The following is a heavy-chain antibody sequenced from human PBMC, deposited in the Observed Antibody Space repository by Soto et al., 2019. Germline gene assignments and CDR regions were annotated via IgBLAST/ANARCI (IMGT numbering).Heavy chain of an antibody. V-gene: IGHV1-18*01. J-gene: IGHJ3*02. D-gene: IGHD3-16*01. CDR2: ISAYNGNT. CDR1: GYTFTSYG. CDR3: PRGVKSWGYPDPFHI. Sequence: QVQPVQSGAEVKKPGASVKVSCKASGYTFTSYGISWVRQAPGQGLEWMGWISAYNGNTNYAQTLQGRVTMTTDTSTSTAYMELRSLRSDDTAMHYRPRGVKSWGYPDPFHIWGQGTMVTVSS.